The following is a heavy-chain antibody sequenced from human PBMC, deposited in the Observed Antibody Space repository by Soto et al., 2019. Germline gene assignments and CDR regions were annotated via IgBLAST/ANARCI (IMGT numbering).Heavy chain of an antibody. CDR3: GRVVRVFGGHAGY. Sequence: QVLLVQTGADVKKPGASVKVSCKTSGYTFTEFDINWVRQAPGEGLDWTGWMNTNTGNTGYAQKFQRRVTMTRDTSISTAYMELRRLRAEDTAVYCCGRVVRVFGGHAGYWGQGTLVTVAS. J-gene: IGHJ4*02. CDR1: GYTFTEFD. D-gene: IGHD3-3*01. CDR2: MNTNTGNT. V-gene: IGHV1-8*01.